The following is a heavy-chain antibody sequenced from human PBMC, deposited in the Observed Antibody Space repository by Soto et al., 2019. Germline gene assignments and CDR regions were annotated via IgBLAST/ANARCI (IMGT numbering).Heavy chain of an antibody. D-gene: IGHD4-17*01. V-gene: IGHV3-30-3*01. J-gene: IGHJ5*02. Sequence: QVQLVESGGCVVQPGRSLRLSCAASGFTFSSYAMHWVRQAPGKGLEWVAVISYDGRNKYYADSVKGRCTISRDNSKNKLYLQMNSLRAEDTAVYYGERDRSTVTTRNWFDPWGQGTLVTVSS. CDR1: GFTFSSYA. CDR2: ISYDGRNK. CDR3: ERDRSTVTTRNWFDP.